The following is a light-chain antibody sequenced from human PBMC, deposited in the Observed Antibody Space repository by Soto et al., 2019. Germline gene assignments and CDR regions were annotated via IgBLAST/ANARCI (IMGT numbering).Light chain of an antibody. Sequence: EIVWTQSPGTLSLSPGERATLACRASQSVSSSYLAWYQQKPGQAPRLLIYGASSRATGIPDRFSGSGSGTDFTLTISRLEPEDFAVYYCQQYGSSRTFGHGNKVEIK. CDR3: QQYGSSRT. CDR2: GAS. CDR1: QSVSSSY. V-gene: IGKV3-20*01. J-gene: IGKJ1*01.